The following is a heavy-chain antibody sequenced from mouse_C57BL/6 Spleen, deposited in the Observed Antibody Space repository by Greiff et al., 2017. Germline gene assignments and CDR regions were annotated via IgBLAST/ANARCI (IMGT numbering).Heavy chain of an antibody. D-gene: IGHD1-1*01. J-gene: IGHJ2*01. V-gene: IGHV1-82*01. CDR3: ARGDYDGRSYGYFDY. Sequence: VQLQQSGPELVKPGASVKISCKASGYAFSSSWMNWVKQRPGKGLEWIGRIYPGDGDTNYNGKFKGKATLTADKSSSTAYMQRSSLTSEDSAVYFGARGDYDGRSYGYFDYWGQGTTLTVSS. CDR1: GYAFSSSW. CDR2: IYPGDGDT.